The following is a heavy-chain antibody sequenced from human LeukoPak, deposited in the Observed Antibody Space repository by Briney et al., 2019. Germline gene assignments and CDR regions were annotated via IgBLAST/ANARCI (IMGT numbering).Heavy chain of an antibody. D-gene: IGHD1-1*01. CDR1: GGSFSGYY. CDR3: ARVGSRRGGDY. J-gene: IGHJ4*02. CDR2: INHSGST. Sequence: SETLSLTCAVYGGSFSGYYWSWIRQPPGKGLEWIGEINHSGSTNYDPSLKSRVTISVDTSKNQFSLKLSSVTAADTAVYYCARVGSRRGGDYWGQGTLVTVSS. V-gene: IGHV4-34*01.